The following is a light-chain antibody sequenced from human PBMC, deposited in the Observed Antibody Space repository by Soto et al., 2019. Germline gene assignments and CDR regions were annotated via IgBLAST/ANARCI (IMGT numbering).Light chain of an antibody. V-gene: IGKV2-30*01. Sequence: DVVMTQSPLSLPVTLGQPASISCRSSQSLVYSDGNIYLSWFHQRPGQSPRRLIYKVSNRESVVPDRFGGSGSGTEFTLRISTVEAEDVGVYYCMKRTHWPTFGQGTKVDSK. CDR3: MKRTHWPT. CDR2: KVS. CDR1: QSLVYSDGNIY. J-gene: IGKJ1*01.